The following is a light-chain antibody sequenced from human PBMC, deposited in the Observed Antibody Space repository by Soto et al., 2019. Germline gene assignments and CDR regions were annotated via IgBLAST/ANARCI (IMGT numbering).Light chain of an antibody. J-gene: IGKJ2*01. CDR2: GVS. CDR1: QSLTWNY. V-gene: IGKV3-20*01. CDR3: QQYDVPLFT. Sequence: EVVLTQSPGTLSLSPGDRATLYCRASQSLTWNYLAWYQSKPGQPPRLLVYGVSARATGAPDRFSGSGSGTDFTLTISRLESEDFAVYYCQQYDVPLFTFGQGTKLEIK.